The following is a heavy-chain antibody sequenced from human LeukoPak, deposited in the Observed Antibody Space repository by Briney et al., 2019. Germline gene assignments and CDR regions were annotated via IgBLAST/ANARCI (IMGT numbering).Heavy chain of an antibody. J-gene: IGHJ3*02. CDR3: ARDSREFDAFDI. V-gene: IGHV3-30*02. Sequence: GGSLRLSCAASGFTFSSYGMHWVRQAPGKGLEWVAFIRYDGSNKYYADSVKGRFTISRDNSKNTLYLQMNSLRAEDTAVYYCARDSREFDAFDIWGQGTMVTVSS. CDR1: GFTFSSYG. CDR2: IRYDGSNK.